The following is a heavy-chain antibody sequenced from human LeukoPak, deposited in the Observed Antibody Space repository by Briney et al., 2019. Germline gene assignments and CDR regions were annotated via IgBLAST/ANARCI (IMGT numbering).Heavy chain of an antibody. CDR2: ISSSSSYI. V-gene: IGHV3-21*01. J-gene: IGHJ4*02. CDR3: AKSIAGRPDFDY. D-gene: IGHD6-6*01. Sequence: GGSLRLSCAASGFTFSYYWMHWVRQAPGKGLEWVSSISSSSSYIYYADLVKGRFTISRDNAKNSLNLQMNSLRAEDAAVYHCAKSIAGRPDFDYWGQGTLVTVSS. CDR1: GFTFSYYW.